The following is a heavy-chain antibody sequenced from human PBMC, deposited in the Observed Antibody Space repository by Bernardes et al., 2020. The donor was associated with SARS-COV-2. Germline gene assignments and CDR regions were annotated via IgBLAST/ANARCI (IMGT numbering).Heavy chain of an antibody. CDR2: IDGDGSTA. CDR1: GFSFSTYW. Sequence: GGSLRLSCAASGFSFSTYWMHWVRQAPGKGLEWVARIDGDGSTATYADSVRGRFTISRDNPKNTVFLQMSSLRVEDAAVYYCARDVLSHRFGMDVWGHGTTVTVS. D-gene: IGHD2-8*01. J-gene: IGHJ6*02. CDR3: ARDVLSHRFGMDV. V-gene: IGHV3-74*01.